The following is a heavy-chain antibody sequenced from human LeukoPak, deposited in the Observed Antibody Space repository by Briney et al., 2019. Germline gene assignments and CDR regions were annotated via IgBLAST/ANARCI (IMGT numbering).Heavy chain of an antibody. D-gene: IGHD3-10*01. V-gene: IGHV3-7*01. CDR3: ARGPPYGSRSDYFDQ. J-gene: IGHJ4*02. CDR2: IKKDVNEN. CDR1: GFTFNSHW. Sequence: GGSLRLSCAASGFTFNSHWMTWIRQAPGKGLEWVASIKKDVNENYYVDSVRGRFTISRDNAKNSLYLLMNSLRVEDTAVYYCARGPPYGSRSDYFDQWGRGTLVTVSS.